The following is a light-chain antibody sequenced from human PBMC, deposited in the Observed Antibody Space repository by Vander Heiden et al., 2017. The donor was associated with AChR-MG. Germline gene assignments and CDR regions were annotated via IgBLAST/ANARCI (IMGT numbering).Light chain of an antibody. V-gene: IGKV3-20*01. CDR1: QSVSSSY. Sequence: EIVLTQSPGTLSLSPGERATLSCRASQSVSSSYLAWYQQKPGKAPRPLIYGASSRATGIPERFSGSGSGTDFTLTISSLEPEDFAVYYCQQYGSSRGTFGGGTKVEIK. J-gene: IGKJ4*02. CDR3: QQYGSSRGT. CDR2: GAS.